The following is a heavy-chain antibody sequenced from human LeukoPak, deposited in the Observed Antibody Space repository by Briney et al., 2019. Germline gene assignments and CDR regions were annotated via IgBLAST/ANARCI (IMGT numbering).Heavy chain of an antibody. Sequence: GGSLRLSCAASGFTFSSYAMSWVRQAPGKGLEWVSAISGSGGSTYYADSVKGRFTIYRDNSKNTLYLQINSLRAEDTAVYYCAKDLEVGRWELIIDYWGQGTLVTVSS. CDR2: ISGSGGST. J-gene: IGHJ4*02. CDR3: AKDLEVGRWELIIDY. CDR1: GFTFSSYA. V-gene: IGHV3-23*01. D-gene: IGHD1-26*01.